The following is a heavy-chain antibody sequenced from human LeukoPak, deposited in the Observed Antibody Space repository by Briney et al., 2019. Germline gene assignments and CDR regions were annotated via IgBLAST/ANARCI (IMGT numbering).Heavy chain of an antibody. CDR3: ARGGQVVVITTDRAFDI. Sequence: PSETLSLTCAVYGGSFSGYYWSWIRQPPGKGLEWIGEINHSGSTNYNPSLKSRVTISVDTSKNQFSLKLSSVTAADTAVYYCARGGQVVVITTDRAFDIWGQGTMVTVSS. CDR2: INHSGST. D-gene: IGHD3-22*01. V-gene: IGHV4-34*01. J-gene: IGHJ3*02. CDR1: GGSFSGYY.